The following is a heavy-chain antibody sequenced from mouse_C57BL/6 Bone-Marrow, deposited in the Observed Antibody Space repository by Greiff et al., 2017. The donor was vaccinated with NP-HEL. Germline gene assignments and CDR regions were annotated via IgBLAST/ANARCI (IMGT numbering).Heavy chain of an antibody. CDR2: INPYNGGT. Sequence: VQLQQSGPVLVKPGASVKMSCKASGYTFTDYYMNWVKQSHGKSLEWIGVINPYNGGTSYNQKFKGKATLTVDKSSSTAYMELNSLTSEDSAVYYCARGLPPRGFAYWGQGTLVTVSA. CDR3: ARGLPPRGFAY. V-gene: IGHV1-19*01. D-gene: IGHD2-4*01. CDR1: GYTFTDYY. J-gene: IGHJ3*01.